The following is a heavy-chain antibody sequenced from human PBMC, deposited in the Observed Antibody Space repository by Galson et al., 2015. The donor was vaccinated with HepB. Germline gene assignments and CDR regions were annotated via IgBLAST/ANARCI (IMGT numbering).Heavy chain of an antibody. CDR1: GFTFDDYA. J-gene: IGHJ3*02. CDR3: SKDLPPWRTSGITRGAFDI. Sequence: LRLSCAASGFTFDDYAMHWVRQAPGTGPEWVSGIRWNSGCIGYADSVKGRFTISRDNAKNSLYLQMNSLRAEDTALYYCSKDLPPWRTSGITRGAFDIWGQGTMVTVSS. V-gene: IGHV3-9*01. CDR2: IRWNSGCI. D-gene: IGHD1-26*01.